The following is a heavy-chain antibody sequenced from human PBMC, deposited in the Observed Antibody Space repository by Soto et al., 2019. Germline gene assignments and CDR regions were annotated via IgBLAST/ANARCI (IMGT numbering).Heavy chain of an antibody. J-gene: IGHJ6*02. V-gene: IGHV1-69*01. Sequence: QVQLVQSGAEVKKPGSSVKVSCKASGGTFSSYAISWVRQAPGQGLEWMGGIIPIFGTANYAQKFQGRVTITADESTSTAYMELSSLRSEDTAVYYCARDRPGYSYGYFCGMDVWGQGTTVTVSS. D-gene: IGHD5-18*01. CDR1: GGTFSSYA. CDR2: IIPIFGTA. CDR3: ARDRPGYSYGYFCGMDV.